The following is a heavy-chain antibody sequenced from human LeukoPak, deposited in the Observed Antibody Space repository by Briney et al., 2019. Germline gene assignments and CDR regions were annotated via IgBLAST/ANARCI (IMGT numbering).Heavy chain of an antibody. Sequence: GRSLRLSCAASGFTFDDYAMHWVRQAPGKGLEWVSGISWNSGSIGYADSVKGRFTISRDNAKNSLYLQMNSLRAEDTALYYCARIGYSSSSFDYWGQGTLVTVSS. V-gene: IGHV3-9*01. CDR2: ISWNSGSI. J-gene: IGHJ4*02. CDR3: ARIGYSSSSFDY. CDR1: GFTFDDYA. D-gene: IGHD6-6*01.